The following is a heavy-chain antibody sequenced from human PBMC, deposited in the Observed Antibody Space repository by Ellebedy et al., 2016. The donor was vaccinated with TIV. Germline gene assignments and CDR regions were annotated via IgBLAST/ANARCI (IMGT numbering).Heavy chain of an antibody. V-gene: IGHV4-39*07. CDR2: IYYSGST. Sequence: SETLSLXCTVSGGSISSSSYYWGWIRQPPGKGLEWIGSIYYSGSTYYNPSLKSRVTISVDTSKNQFSLKLSPVTAADTAVYYCARWDGSGKWGKKFDPWGQGTLVTVSS. D-gene: IGHD3-10*01. CDR3: ARWDGSGKWGKKFDP. J-gene: IGHJ5*02. CDR1: GGSISSSSYY.